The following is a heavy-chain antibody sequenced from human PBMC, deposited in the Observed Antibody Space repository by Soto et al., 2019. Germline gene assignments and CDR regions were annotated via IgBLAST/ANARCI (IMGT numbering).Heavy chain of an antibody. D-gene: IGHD6-6*01. J-gene: IGHJ4*02. V-gene: IGHV3-23*01. CDR2: ISVSGGST. CDR1: GFTFSSYA. Sequence: PGGSLRLSCAASGFTFSSYAMSWVRQAPGKGLEWVSAISVSGGSTYYADSVKGRFTISRHNYKNTLYLQMNSLRAEDTAVYYCAKCPGKVAARASFDYWGQGTLLTGSS. CDR3: AKCPGKVAARASFDY.